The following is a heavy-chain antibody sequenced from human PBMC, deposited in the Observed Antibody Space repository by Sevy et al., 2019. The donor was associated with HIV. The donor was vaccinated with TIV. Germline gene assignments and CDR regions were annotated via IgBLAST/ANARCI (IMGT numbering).Heavy chain of an antibody. D-gene: IGHD3-22*01. J-gene: IGHJ3*02. Sequence: GGSLRLSCAASGFTFSGYWMHWVRQAPGKGLVWVSRINSDGSSTTYADSVKGRFTISRDNAKNTLYLQMNSLRAEDTAVYYCARGGYYDPGAFDIWGQGTIVTVSS. CDR2: INSDGSST. CDR3: ARGGYYDPGAFDI. V-gene: IGHV3-74*03. CDR1: GFTFSGYW.